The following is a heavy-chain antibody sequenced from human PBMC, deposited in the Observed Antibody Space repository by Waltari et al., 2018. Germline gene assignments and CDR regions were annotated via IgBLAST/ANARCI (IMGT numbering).Heavy chain of an antibody. CDR3: TTDLRWEPCY. J-gene: IGHJ4*02. V-gene: IGHV3-15*07. CDR2: IKSKTDGGKI. CDR1: GFTFSNAW. Sequence: EVQLVESGGGLVKPGGSLRLSCAASGFTFSNAWMNWVRQAPGKGVGWVGRIKSKTDGGKIDYAAPVKGRFTISREDSKNTVYLQMNSLKTEDTAVYYCTTDLRWEPCYWGQGTLVTVSS. D-gene: IGHD1-26*01.